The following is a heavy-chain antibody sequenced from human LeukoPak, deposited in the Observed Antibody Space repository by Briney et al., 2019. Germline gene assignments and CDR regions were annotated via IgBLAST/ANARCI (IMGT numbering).Heavy chain of an antibody. V-gene: IGHV4-39*07. CDR3: ARDRYCSSTSCYLNDAFDI. CDR1: GGSISSSSYY. CDR2: IYYSGST. D-gene: IGHD2-2*01. Sequence: SETLSLTCTVSGGSISSSSYYWGWIRQPPGKGLEWIGSIYYSGSTYYNPSLKSRVTISVDTSKNQFSLKLSSVTAADTAVYYRARDRYCSSTSCYLNDAFDIWGQGTMVTVSS. J-gene: IGHJ3*02.